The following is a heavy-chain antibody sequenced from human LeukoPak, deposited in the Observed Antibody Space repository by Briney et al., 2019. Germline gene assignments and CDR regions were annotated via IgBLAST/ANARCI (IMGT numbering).Heavy chain of an antibody. J-gene: IGHJ4*02. V-gene: IGHV3-30-3*01. CDR3: AKETGSAVGSTDFDY. CDR1: GFTFSSYA. Sequence: GGSLRLSCAASGFTFSSYAMHWVRQAPGKGLEWVAVISYDRSNKYYADSVKSRFTISRDNSKNTLYLQMNSPRAEDTAVYYCAKETGSAVGSTDFDYWGQGTLVTVSS. D-gene: IGHD4-17*01. CDR2: ISYDRSNK.